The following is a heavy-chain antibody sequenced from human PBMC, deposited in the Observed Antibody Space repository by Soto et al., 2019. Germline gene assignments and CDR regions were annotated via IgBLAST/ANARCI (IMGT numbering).Heavy chain of an antibody. D-gene: IGHD4-17*01. V-gene: IGHV3-53*02. J-gene: IGHJ5*02. CDR3: ARAPYMGTTSRPGGFDP. Sequence: EVQLVETGGGLIQPGGSLRLSCAASGFTVSSNYMSWVRQAPGKGLEWVSVIYSGGSTYYADSVKGRFTISRDNSKNKLYLQMNSLRAEDTAVYYCARAPYMGTTSRPGGFDPWGQGTLVTVSS. CDR2: IYSGGST. CDR1: GFTVSSNY.